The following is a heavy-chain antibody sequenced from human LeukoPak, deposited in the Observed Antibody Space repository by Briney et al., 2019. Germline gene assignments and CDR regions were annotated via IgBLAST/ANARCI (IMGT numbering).Heavy chain of an antibody. V-gene: IGHV3-66*01. D-gene: IGHD5-24*01. CDR1: GFTVSSTY. CDR3: ARGQRRHIDMAPSFDY. J-gene: IGHJ4*02. CDR2: TYSGGST. Sequence: AGGSLRLSCIASGFTVSSTYMSWVRQAPGKGLEWVSVTYSGGSTYYADSVKGRCTISRDNSKNTLYLQMNSLRGEDTAVYYCARGQRRHIDMAPSFDYWGQGTLVTVSS.